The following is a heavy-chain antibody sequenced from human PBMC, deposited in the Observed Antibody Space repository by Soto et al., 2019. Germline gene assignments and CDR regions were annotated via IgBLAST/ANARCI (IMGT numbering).Heavy chain of an antibody. D-gene: IGHD6-13*01. CDR1: GGSMNSYH. Sequence: SETLSLTCTVSGGSMNSYHWSWIRQPAGKGLEWIGHIHSSGSTNYNPSLKSRVTMSVDTSKNQFSLRLMSVTAADTAVYYCARDQGVAAAGITWFDPWGQGSLVTVS. V-gene: IGHV4-4*07. CDR3: ARDQGVAAAGITWFDP. CDR2: IHSSGST. J-gene: IGHJ5*02.